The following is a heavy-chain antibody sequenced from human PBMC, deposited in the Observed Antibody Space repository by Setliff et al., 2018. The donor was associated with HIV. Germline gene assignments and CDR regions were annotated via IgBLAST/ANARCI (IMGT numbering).Heavy chain of an antibody. CDR2: ITAGGGST. CDR3: ARDPDTTSKVDL. CDR1: GFNFSDHS. J-gene: IGHJ2*01. Sequence: GGSLRLSCTASGFNFSDHSMTWIRQAPEKGLEWVSYITAGGGSTFYADSVKGRFTISRDNADNSLFLQMNSLNADDTAVYYCARDPDTTSKVDLWGRGTLVTVSS. V-gene: IGHV3-11*01. D-gene: IGHD1-26*01.